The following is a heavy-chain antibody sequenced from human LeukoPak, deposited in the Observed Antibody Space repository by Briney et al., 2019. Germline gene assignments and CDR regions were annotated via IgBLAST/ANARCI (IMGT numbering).Heavy chain of an antibody. J-gene: IGHJ4*02. V-gene: IGHV3-23*01. D-gene: IGHD4/OR15-4a*01. CDR2: ISGRGGST. CDR1: GFSFSSYA. Sequence: PGGSLRLSCAASGFSFSSYAMSWVRQAPGKGLEWVSAISGRGGSTYYADSVKGRFTISRDNSKNTLYLQMNSLRAEDTAVYYCAKDDPTDYGDKNVAGYWGQGTLVTVSS. CDR3: AKDDPTDYGDKNVAGY.